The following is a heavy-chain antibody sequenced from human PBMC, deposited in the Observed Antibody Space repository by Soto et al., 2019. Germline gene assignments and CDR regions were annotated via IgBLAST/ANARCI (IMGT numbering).Heavy chain of an antibody. CDR1: GYTLTELS. D-gene: IGHD3-3*01. CDR2: LDPEDGET. CDR3: ATVIRFLEWLPFDY. J-gene: IGHJ4*02. Sequence: GASVKVSCKVSGYTLTELSMHWVRQAPGKGLEWMGGLDPEDGETIYAQKFQGRVTMTEDTSTDTAYMELSSLRSEDTAVYYCATVIRFLEWLPFDYWGQGTLVTASS. V-gene: IGHV1-24*01.